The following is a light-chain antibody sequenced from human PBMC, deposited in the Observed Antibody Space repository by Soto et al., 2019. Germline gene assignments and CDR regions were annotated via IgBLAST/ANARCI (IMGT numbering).Light chain of an antibody. Sequence: QSALTQPASVSGSPGQSITISCTGTSNDVGGYDYVTWYQHHPGKAPKLMIYDVSNWPSGISDRFSASKSGNTASLTISGLQAEDEAHYYCSSYTSRATLVFGGGTKLTVL. V-gene: IGLV2-14*03. J-gene: IGLJ2*01. CDR3: SSYTSRATLV. CDR1: SNDVGGYDY. CDR2: DVS.